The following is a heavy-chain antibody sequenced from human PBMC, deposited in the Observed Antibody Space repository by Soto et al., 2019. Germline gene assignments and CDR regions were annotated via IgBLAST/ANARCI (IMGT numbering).Heavy chain of an antibody. CDR3: ARVGERWQYIEWFYYTDY. D-gene: IGHD3-9*01. V-gene: IGHV4-59*01. CDR1: VGSTNGYY. J-gene: IGHJ4*02. Sequence: PSETLSLTCTVSVGSTNGYYWSWIRQPPGKGLEWIGYIYYSGSTKYNPSLRSRVTMSVDTSKNQFSLKLTSVTAADTALYYCARVGERWQYIEWFYYTDYWGQGTRVTVSS. CDR2: IYYSGST.